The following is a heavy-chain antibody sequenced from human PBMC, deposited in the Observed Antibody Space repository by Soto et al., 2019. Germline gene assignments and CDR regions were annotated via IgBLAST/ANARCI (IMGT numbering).Heavy chain of an antibody. D-gene: IGHD3-10*01. J-gene: IGHJ4*02. CDR3: ARDGDEYGSGNYYSRIDF. V-gene: IGHV1-69*01. CDR2: IIPIFGTP. Sequence: QVQLVQSGAEVKKPGSSVKVSCKASGGIFSTYAISWLRQAPGQGLEWMGGIIPIFGTPNYAQRFQGRVSITANESTSTAYMGLSRLRSEETAVYYCARDGDEYGSGNYYSRIDFWGRGTLVTVSS. CDR1: GGIFSTYA.